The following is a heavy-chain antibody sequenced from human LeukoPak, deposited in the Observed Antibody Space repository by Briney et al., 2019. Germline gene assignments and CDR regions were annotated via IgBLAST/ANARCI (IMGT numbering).Heavy chain of an antibody. J-gene: IGHJ3*02. D-gene: IGHD1-26*01. V-gene: IGHV3-30*04. CDR1: GFTFSSYA. CDR2: ISYDGSNN. CDR3: ARVSHSGSLDMHFDI. Sequence: GGSLRLSCAASGFTFSSYAMHWVRQAPGKGLEWVAVISYDGSNNYYADSVKGRFTMSRDNSKNTLYLQMDSLRAEDTAVYYCARVSHSGSLDMHFDIWGQGTMVTVSS.